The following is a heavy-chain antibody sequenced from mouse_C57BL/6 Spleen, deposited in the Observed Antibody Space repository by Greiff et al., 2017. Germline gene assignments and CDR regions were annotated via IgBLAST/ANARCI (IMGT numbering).Heavy chain of an antibody. CDR1: GFSLTSYG. D-gene: IGHD2-10*01. Sequence: QVQLKESGPGLVQPSQSLSITCTVSGFSLTSYGVHWVRQSPGKGLEWLGVIWSGGSTDYNAAFISRLSISKDNSKSQVFFKMNSLQADDTAIYYCARNRGGSYKGNYYYAMDYWGQGTSVTVSS. V-gene: IGHV2-2*01. CDR2: IWSGGST. CDR3: ARNRGGSYKGNYYYAMDY. J-gene: IGHJ4*01.